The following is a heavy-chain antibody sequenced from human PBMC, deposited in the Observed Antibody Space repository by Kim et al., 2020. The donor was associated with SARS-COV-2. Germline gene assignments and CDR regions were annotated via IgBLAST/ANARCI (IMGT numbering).Heavy chain of an antibody. D-gene: IGHD2-21*01. CDR3: VKVWWESLAGAFDI. V-gene: IGHV3-64D*09. CDR1: GFTFSSYA. J-gene: IGHJ3*02. CDR2: ISSNGGST. Sequence: GGSLRLSCSASGFTFSSYAMHWVRQAPGKGLEYVSAISSNGGSTYYADSVKGRFTISRDNSKNTLYLQMSSLRAEDTAVYYCVKVWWESLAGAFDIWGQGTMVTVSS.